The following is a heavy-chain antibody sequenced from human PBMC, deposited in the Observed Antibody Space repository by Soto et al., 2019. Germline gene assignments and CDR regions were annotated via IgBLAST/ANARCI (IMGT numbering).Heavy chain of an antibody. CDR1: GYTFTTYA. CDR2: INAGNGNT. Sequence: QVQLVQSGAEVKKPAASVKVSCKASGYTFTTYAMHWVRQAPGQRLEWMGWINAGNGNTKYSQKFQGRVTITRDTSASTAYMELSSLRCEDTAVYYCGRSEERRLNPRDVWGQGATVTVSS. V-gene: IGHV1-3*01. D-gene: IGHD1-1*01. J-gene: IGHJ6*02. CDR3: GRSEERRLNPRDV.